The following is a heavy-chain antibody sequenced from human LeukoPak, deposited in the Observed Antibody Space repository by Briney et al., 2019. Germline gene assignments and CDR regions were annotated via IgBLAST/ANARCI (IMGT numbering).Heavy chain of an antibody. V-gene: IGHV3-43*02. J-gene: IGHJ4*02. Sequence: GGSLRLSCAPPGFIFYNYAIHWVRQAPEKGLEWVSLISGDGGSTFYADSVRGRFTISRDNTRKSLSLQMSSLRSEDTALYYCARESETSGWYDYWGKGTLVTVSS. CDR2: ISGDGGST. CDR3: ARESETSGWYDY. CDR1: GFIFYNYA. D-gene: IGHD6-19*01.